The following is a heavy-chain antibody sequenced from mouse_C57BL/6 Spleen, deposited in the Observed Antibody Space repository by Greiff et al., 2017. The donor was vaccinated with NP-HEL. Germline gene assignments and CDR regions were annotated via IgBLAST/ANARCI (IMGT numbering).Heavy chain of an antibody. V-gene: IGHV1-47*01. CDR2: FHPYNDDT. CDR1: GYTFTTYP. D-gene: IGHD1-1*01. CDR3: ARGYYGSSYGFYYAMDY. J-gene: IGHJ2*01. Sequence: QVQLQQSGAELVKPGASVKMSCKASGYTFTTYPIEWMKQNHGKSLEWIGNFHPYNDDTKYNEKFKGKATLTVEKSSSTVYLELSRLTSDDSAVYYCARGYYGSSYGFYYAMDYWGQGTTLTVSS.